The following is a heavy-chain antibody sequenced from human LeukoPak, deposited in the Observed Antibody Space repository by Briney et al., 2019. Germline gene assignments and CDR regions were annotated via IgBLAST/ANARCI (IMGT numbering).Heavy chain of an antibody. CDR1: GFTFSSYG. D-gene: IGHD3-22*01. V-gene: IGHV3-30*18. Sequence: GGSLRLSCAASGFTFSSYGMHWVRQAPGKGLEWVAVISYDGSNKYYADSVRGRFTISRDNSKNMLYLQMDSLRAEDTAVYYCAQDLHSSGSPWGQGTLVTVSS. J-gene: IGHJ5*02. CDR3: AQDLHSSGSP. CDR2: ISYDGSNK.